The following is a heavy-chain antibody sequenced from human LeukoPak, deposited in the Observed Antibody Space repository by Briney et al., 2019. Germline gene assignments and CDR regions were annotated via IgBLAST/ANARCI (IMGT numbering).Heavy chain of an antibody. V-gene: IGHV4-34*01. D-gene: IGHD4-17*01. J-gene: IGHJ3*01. Sequence: PSETLSLTCAVYGGSFSGYYWSWIRQPPGKGLEWIGEINHSGSTNYNPSLKSRVTTSVDTSKNQFSLKLSSVTAADTAAYYCARSYGDYITGAYAFDVWGQGTMVTVSS. CDR3: ARSYGDYITGAYAFDV. CDR2: INHSGST. CDR1: GGSFSGYY.